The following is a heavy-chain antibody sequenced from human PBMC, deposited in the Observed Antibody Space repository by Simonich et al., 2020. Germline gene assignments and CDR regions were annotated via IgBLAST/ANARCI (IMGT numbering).Heavy chain of an antibody. CDR3: ARGGYSGSYNWFDP. V-gene: IGHV3-13*01. CDR1: GFTFSSYD. CDR2: MGTAGDT. D-gene: IGHD1-26*01. J-gene: IGHJ5*02. Sequence: EVQLVESGGGLVQPGGSLRLSCAASGFTFSSYDMHWVRQATGKGLEWVSAMGTAGDTNYPGSVKGRFTISRENAKNSLYLQMNSLRAGDTAVYYCARGGYSGSYNWFDPWGQGTLVTASS.